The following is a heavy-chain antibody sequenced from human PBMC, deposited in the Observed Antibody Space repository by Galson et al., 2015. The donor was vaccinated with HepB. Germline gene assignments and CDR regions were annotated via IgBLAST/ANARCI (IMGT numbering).Heavy chain of an antibody. CDR3: AKASFHYYGSSYGMDV. J-gene: IGHJ6*02. V-gene: IGHV3-23*01. Sequence: SLRLSCAASGFTFSSYAMSWVRQAPGKGLEWVSAISGSGGSTYYADSVKGRFTISRDNSKNTLYLQMNNLRAEDTAVYYCAKASFHYYGSSYGMDVWGQGTTVTVSS. CDR1: GFTFSSYA. D-gene: IGHD3-10*01. CDR2: ISGSGGST.